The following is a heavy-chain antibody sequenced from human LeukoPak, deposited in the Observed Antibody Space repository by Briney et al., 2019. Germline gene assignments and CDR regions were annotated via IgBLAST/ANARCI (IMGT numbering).Heavy chain of an antibody. V-gene: IGHV4-59*08. J-gene: IGHJ4*02. D-gene: IGHD3-3*01. CDR2: TYDSGST. CDR3: ARVRYYDFWNGPSPPYYFDY. CDR1: GGSISNYY. Sequence: PSETLSLTCAVSGGSISNYYWSWIRQPPGKGLEWIGYTYDSGSTNYNPSLKSRVTISVDTSKNQFSLNLSSVTAADTAVYYCARVRYYDFWNGPSPPYYFDYWGQGTLVTVSS.